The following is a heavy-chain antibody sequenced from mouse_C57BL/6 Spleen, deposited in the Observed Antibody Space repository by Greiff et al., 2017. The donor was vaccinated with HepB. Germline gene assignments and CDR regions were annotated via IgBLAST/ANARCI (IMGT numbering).Heavy chain of an antibody. CDR3: AREGNWDVEYYFDY. CDR1: GYTFTSYT. J-gene: IGHJ2*01. CDR2: INPSSGYT. D-gene: IGHD4-1*01. Sequence: QVQLKESGAELARPGASVKMSCKASGYTFTSYTMHWVKQRPGQGLEWIGYINPSSGYTKYNQKFKDKATLTADKSSSTAYMQLSSLTSADSAVYYCAREGNWDVEYYFDYWGQGTTLTVSS. V-gene: IGHV1-4*01.